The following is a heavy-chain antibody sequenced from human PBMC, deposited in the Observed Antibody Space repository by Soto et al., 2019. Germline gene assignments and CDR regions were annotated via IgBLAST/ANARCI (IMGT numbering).Heavy chain of an antibody. J-gene: IGHJ4*02. CDR1: GFSLSTSGMG. Sequence: QITLKESGPTLVKPTQPLTLTCTFSGFSLSTSGMGVGWIRQPPGKALEWLALISWGDAKRYSPSLKGRLSTTKDPYKNQVVLTTTNMDPLDTATYYCALLTLTGYLYYCDYWGQGTLVTVSS. CDR2: ISWGDAK. D-gene: IGHD3-9*01. V-gene: IGHV2-5*02. CDR3: ALLTLTGYLYYCDY.